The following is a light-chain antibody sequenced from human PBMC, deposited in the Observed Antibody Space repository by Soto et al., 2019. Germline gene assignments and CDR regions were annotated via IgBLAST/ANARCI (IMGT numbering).Light chain of an antibody. CDR3: QQYNNWLIT. V-gene: IGKV3-15*01. CDR1: QSVSSN. CDR2: GAS. Sequence: EIVMTQSPATLSVSPGERATLSCRASQSVSSNLAWYQQKPGQAPRLLIYGASTRATGIPARFSGSGSGTEFTLTISSLQSEEFAVYYCQQYNNWLITCGQGTRLEIK. J-gene: IGKJ5*01.